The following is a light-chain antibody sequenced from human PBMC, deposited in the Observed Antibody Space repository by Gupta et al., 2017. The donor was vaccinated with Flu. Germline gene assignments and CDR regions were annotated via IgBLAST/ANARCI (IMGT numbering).Light chain of an antibody. J-gene: IGKJ4*01. CDR3: RQEDIFPPT. Sequence: AIRLTQSPSSLSASIGDSVTIICRASQGISNDLGWYQQKPGRAPKLLIYGASKVKSGVPSRFSGGGSGTYFSLTIDNLRPEDFATYYCRQEDIFPPTFGGGTKVE. CDR2: GAS. CDR1: QGISND. V-gene: IGKV1-6*01.